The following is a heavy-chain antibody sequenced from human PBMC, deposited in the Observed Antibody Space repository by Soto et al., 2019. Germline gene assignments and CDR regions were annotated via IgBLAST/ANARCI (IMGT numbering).Heavy chain of an antibody. CDR3: ARLRVGYYYYMDV. J-gene: IGHJ6*03. CDR1: GFTFSTYA. Sequence: EVQLLESGGAWVQPGKSLRLSCAASGFTFSTYAMSWVRQAPGKGLEWVSTIRASGTTRDYADSVKGWFSISRDDSQNTLNLQMNSLRADDTAIYYCARLRVGYYYYMDVWGKGTTVTVSS. V-gene: IGHV3-23*01. CDR2: IRASGTTR. D-gene: IGHD2-15*01.